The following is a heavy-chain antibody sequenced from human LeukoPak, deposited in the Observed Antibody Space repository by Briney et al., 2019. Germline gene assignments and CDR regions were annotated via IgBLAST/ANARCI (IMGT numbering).Heavy chain of an antibody. J-gene: IGHJ4*02. D-gene: IGHD1-26*01. Sequence: GGSLRLSCAASGFTFSSYWMSWVRQAPGKGLEWVSSISSSGSYIYYADSVKGRFTISRDNAKNSLYLQMNSLRAEDTAVYYCARGPNYVVGAADYWGQGTLVTVSS. CDR3: ARGPNYVVGAADY. V-gene: IGHV3-21*01. CDR2: ISSSGSYI. CDR1: GFTFSSYW.